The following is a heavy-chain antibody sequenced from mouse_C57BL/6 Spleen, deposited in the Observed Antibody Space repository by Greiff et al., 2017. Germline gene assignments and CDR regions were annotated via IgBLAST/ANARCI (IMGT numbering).Heavy chain of an antibody. CDR2: IDPENGDT. D-gene: IGHD2-3*01. J-gene: IGHJ2*01. CDR3: TYKGDGYYNYFDY. CDR1: GFNIKDDY. V-gene: IGHV14-4*01. Sequence: EVQLQQSGAELVRPGASVKLSCTASGFNIKDDYMHWVKQRPEQGLEWIGWIDPENGDTEYASKFQGKATITADTSSNTAYLQLSSLTSEDTAVYYCTYKGDGYYNYFDYWGQGTTLTVSS.